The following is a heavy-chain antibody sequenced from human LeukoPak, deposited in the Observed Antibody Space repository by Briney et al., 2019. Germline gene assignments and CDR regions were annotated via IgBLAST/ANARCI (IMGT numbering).Heavy chain of an antibody. CDR2: ISHDGSNK. Sequence: PGRSLRLSCAASGFTFSSYDMHWVRQAPGKGLEWVAVISHDGSNKYYADSVKGRFTISRDNSKNTLYLQLSSPRAEDTAVYYCARDFSLQLFDYWGQGTPVTVFS. CDR3: ARDFSLQLFDY. D-gene: IGHD5-24*01. CDR1: GFTFSSYD. V-gene: IGHV3-30*03. J-gene: IGHJ4*02.